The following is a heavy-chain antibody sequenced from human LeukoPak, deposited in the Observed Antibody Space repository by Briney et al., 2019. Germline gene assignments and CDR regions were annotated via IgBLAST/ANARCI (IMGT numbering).Heavy chain of an antibody. Sequence: ASETLSLTCSVSGVSITSNYWSWIRQPPGKGLEWLGYTHHSGATSYNPSLKSRSTMSLDTSNNQFSLKLSSVTAADTAVYYCARSSGHSYGDSDCWGQGNLVTVSS. CDR1: GVSITSNY. D-gene: IGHD5-18*01. CDR3: ARSSGHSYGDSDC. V-gene: IGHV4-59*01. J-gene: IGHJ4*02. CDR2: THHSGAT.